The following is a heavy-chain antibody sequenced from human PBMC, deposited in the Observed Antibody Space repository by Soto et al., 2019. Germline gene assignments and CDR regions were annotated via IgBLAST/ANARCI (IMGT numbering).Heavy chain of an antibody. CDR1: VFTFSYAW. D-gene: IGHD5-12*01. CDR3: IWESKFYSSCQ. Sequence: GRSLTLPCTVSVFTFSYAWLNWVRQAPGKGLEWVGRFKSVGAGGTTEYAAPVKGRFTLSRDDLQNTMYLQMNSLKTDDTAVYFCIWESKFYSSCQWGRGT. J-gene: IGHJ4*02. CDR2: FKSVGAGGTT. V-gene: IGHV3-15*07.